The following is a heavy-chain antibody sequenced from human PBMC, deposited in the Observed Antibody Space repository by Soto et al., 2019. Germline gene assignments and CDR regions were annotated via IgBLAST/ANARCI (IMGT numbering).Heavy chain of an antibody. J-gene: IGHJ6*02. Sequence: ASVKVSCKASGYTFTSYDINWVRQATGQGLEWMGWMNPNSGNTGYAQKFQGRVTMTRNTSISTAYMELSSLRSEDTAVYYCARGDSSSWKWYYYGMDVWGQGTTVTVS. V-gene: IGHV1-8*01. CDR3: ARGDSSSWKWYYYGMDV. CDR1: GYTFTSYD. D-gene: IGHD6-13*01. CDR2: MNPNSGNT.